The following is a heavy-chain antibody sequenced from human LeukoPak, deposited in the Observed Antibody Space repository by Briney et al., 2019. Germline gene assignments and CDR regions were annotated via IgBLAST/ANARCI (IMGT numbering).Heavy chain of an antibody. CDR2: ISGSGTI. J-gene: IGHJ5*02. CDR3: ARDSGTTGEVKFDP. V-gene: IGHV4-4*07. Sequence: SEALSLTCTDSGGSIHSYWSWIRQPAGKGLEWIGRISGSGTITYNPPLQSRLTISIDTSKNQVSLKLVSVTAADTAVYYCARDSGTTGEVKFDPWGQGTLVTVSS. D-gene: IGHD3-10*01. CDR1: GGSIHSY.